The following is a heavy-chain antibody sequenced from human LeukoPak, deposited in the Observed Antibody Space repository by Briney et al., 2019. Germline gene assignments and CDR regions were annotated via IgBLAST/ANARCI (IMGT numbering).Heavy chain of an antibody. J-gene: IGHJ4*02. CDR1: GGSISSYY. CDR3: ARVGLGISTHLDY. Sequence: SETLSLTCTVSGGSISSYYWSWIRQPPGKGLEWIGYIYYSGSTYYNPSLKSRVTISVDTSKNHFSLKLSSVTAADTAVYNCARVGLGISTHLDYWGQGTLVTVSS. CDR2: IYYSGST. V-gene: IGHV4-59*12. D-gene: IGHD2-2*01.